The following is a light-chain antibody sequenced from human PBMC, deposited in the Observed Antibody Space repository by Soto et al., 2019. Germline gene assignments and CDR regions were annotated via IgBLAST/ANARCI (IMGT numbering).Light chain of an antibody. J-gene: IGKJ3*01. CDR3: QQYGGSPSFT. Sequence: EIVLTQSPGTLSLSPGERATLSCRASETVDSNSLAWYPQIPGQAPRLLIYAASRRATGIPDMFRGVGSGKEFSLIISRLEPENFAVYYCQQYGGSPSFTFGPGTKVDIK. V-gene: IGKV3-20*01. CDR1: ETVDSNS. CDR2: AAS.